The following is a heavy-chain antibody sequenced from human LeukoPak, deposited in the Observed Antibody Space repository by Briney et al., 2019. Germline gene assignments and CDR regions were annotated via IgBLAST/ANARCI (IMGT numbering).Heavy chain of an antibody. J-gene: IGHJ5*02. Sequence: GGSLRLSCVASGFTFSTYSMNWVRQAPGKGLEWVSSISSSSGYVYYADSVKGRFTISRDNAKNSLYLQMSNLRAEDTAVYYCARDGGYCSGGSCNNWFDPWGQGTLVTVSS. CDR2: ISSSSGYV. CDR1: GFTFSTYS. CDR3: ARDGGYCSGGSCNNWFDP. V-gene: IGHV3-21*01. D-gene: IGHD2-15*01.